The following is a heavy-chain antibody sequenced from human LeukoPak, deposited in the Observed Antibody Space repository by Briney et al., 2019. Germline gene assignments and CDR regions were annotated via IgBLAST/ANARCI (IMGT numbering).Heavy chain of an antibody. Sequence: ASVKVFCKASGYTFTGYYMHWVRQAPGQGLEWMGWIHPNSGGTNYAQKFQGRVTMTRDTSISTAYMELSRLRSDDTAVYYCAREWGITMVRGVIDFDYWGQGTLVTVSS. D-gene: IGHD3-10*01. V-gene: IGHV1-2*02. CDR2: IHPNSGGT. CDR3: AREWGITMVRGVIDFDY. J-gene: IGHJ4*02. CDR1: GYTFTGYY.